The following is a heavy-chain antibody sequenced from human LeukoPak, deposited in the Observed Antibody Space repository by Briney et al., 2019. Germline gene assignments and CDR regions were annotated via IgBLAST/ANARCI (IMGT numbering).Heavy chain of an antibody. J-gene: IGHJ6*02. D-gene: IGHD4-17*01. V-gene: IGHV3-30-3*01. CDR2: ISYDGSNK. Sequence: GGSLRLSCAASGFTFSSYAMHWVRQAPGKGLEWVAVISYDGSNKYYADSVKGRFTISRDNSKNTLYLQMNSLRAEDTAVYYSARERFYGMDVWGQGTTVTVSS. CDR3: ARERFYGMDV. CDR1: GFTFSSYA.